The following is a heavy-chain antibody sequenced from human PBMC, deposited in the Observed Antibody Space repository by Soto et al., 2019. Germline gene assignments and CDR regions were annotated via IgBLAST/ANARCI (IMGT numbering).Heavy chain of an antibody. Sequence: QVQLVQSGAEVKKPGASVKVSCKASGYTFTSYAMHWVRQAPGQRLEWMGWINAGNGNTKYSQKFQGSVTSTRDTFASTAYLDLSNLRSEDTAVYYCARDVGATGDWGQGNLVTVSS. V-gene: IGHV1-3*01. CDR2: INAGNGNT. D-gene: IGHD1-26*01. J-gene: IGHJ4*02. CDR1: GYTFTSYA. CDR3: ARDVGATGD.